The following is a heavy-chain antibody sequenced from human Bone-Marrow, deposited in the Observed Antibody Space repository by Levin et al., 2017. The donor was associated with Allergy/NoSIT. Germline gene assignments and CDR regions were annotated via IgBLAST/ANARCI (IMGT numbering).Heavy chain of an antibody. CDR3: ARGARYYDFWSGYYTSRGDYYYYYMDV. Sequence: SETLSLTCAVYGGSFSGYYWSWIRQPPGKGLEWIGEINHSGSTNYNPSLKSRVTISVDTSKNQFSLKLSSVTAADTAVYYCARGARYYDFWSGYYTSRGDYYYYYMDVWGKGTTVTVSS. J-gene: IGHJ6*03. V-gene: IGHV4-34*01. D-gene: IGHD3-3*01. CDR1: GGSFSGYY. CDR2: INHSGST.